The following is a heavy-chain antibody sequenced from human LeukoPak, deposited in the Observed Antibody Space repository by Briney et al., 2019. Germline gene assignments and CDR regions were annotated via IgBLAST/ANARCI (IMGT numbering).Heavy chain of an antibody. Sequence: PGGSLRLSCAVSGFTFSSSSMSWVRQAPGKGLEWVSSVSSGSTYIYYADSMKGRFTISRDNAKNSLYLQMDSLRAGDTAVYYCARWRSGSCSDWGQGTLVTASS. D-gene: IGHD2-15*01. CDR1: GFTFSSSS. CDR3: ARWRSGSCSD. J-gene: IGHJ4*02. CDR2: VSSGSTYI. V-gene: IGHV3-21*01.